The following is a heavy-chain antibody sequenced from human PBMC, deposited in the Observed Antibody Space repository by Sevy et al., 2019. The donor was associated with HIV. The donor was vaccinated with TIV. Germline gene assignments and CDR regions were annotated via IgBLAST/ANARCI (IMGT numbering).Heavy chain of an antibody. J-gene: IGHJ4*01. D-gene: IGHD5-18*01. CDR2: INHSGST. V-gene: IGHV4-34*01. CDR3: ARGRFSIDSYGYYYFDY. Sequence: SETLSLTCAVYGGSFSGYYWSWIRQPPGKGLEWIGQINHSGSTNYNPSLKSRVTISVDTSKNQFSLKLSSVTAADTAVYYCARGRFSIDSYGYYYFDYWGHGTLVTVS. CDR1: GGSFSGYY.